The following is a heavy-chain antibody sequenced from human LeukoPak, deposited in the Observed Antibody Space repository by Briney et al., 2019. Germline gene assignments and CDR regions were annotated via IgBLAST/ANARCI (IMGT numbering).Heavy chain of an antibody. V-gene: IGHV4-38-2*01. J-gene: IGHJ5*02. CDR2: IYHSGST. CDR3: ARLRLKGPNWFDH. CDR1: GYSISSGNY. Sequence: SETLSLTCSVSGYSISSGNYWGWIRLPPGKGLQWIGSIYHSGSTYYNPSLKSRVTISVDTSKNQFSLKLSSVTAADTAVYYCARLRLKGPNWFDHWGQGTLVTVSS.